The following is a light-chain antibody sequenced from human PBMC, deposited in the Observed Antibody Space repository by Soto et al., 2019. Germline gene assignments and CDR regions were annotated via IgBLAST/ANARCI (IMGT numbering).Light chain of an antibody. Sequence: QSVLTQPLSASGTPGQRVTISCSGSSSKIGSNTVNWYQQLPGTAPKLLIYTNNQRPSGVPDRFSGSKSGTSASLAISGLQSEDEADYYCAAWDDSLNGYVFATGTKVTVL. CDR1: SSKIGSNT. CDR2: TNN. J-gene: IGLJ1*01. V-gene: IGLV1-44*01. CDR3: AAWDDSLNGYV.